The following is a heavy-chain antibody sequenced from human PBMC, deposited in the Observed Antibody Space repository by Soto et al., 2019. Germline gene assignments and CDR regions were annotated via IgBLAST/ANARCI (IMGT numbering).Heavy chain of an antibody. J-gene: IGHJ4*02. CDR2: ISYDGSNK. CDR3: ARDVYYYGSGTDY. D-gene: IGHD3-10*01. Sequence: QVQLVESGGGVVQPGRSLRLSCAASGFTFSSYAMHWVRQAPGKGLEWVAVISYDGSNKYYADSVKGRFTISRDNSKNTLYRQMNSLRAEDTAVYYCARDVYYYGSGTDYWGQGTLVTVSS. V-gene: IGHV3-30-3*01. CDR1: GFTFSSYA.